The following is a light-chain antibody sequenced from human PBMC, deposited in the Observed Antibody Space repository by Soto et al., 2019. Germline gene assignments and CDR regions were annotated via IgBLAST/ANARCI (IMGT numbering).Light chain of an antibody. J-gene: IGKJ5*01. Sequence: EIVLTQSPATLSLSRGVRATLSCRASQSVSSYLAWYQQKPGQAPRLLIYDASNRATGIPARFSGSGSGTDFTLTISSLEPEDFAVYYCQQRSNFGQGTRLEIK. CDR2: DAS. CDR1: QSVSSY. V-gene: IGKV3-11*01. CDR3: QQRSN.